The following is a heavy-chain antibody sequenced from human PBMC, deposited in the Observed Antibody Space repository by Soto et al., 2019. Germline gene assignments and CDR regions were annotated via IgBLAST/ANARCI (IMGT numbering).Heavy chain of an antibody. CDR3: TMGFLWFGAY. CDR2: IRSKANSYAT. CDR1: GFTFSGSA. D-gene: IGHD3-10*01. V-gene: IGHV3-73*02. J-gene: IGHJ4*02. Sequence: EVQLVESGGGLVQPGGSLKLSCAASGFTFSGSAMHWVRQASGKGLEWVGRIRSKANSYATAYAASVKGRFTISRDDSNNTAYLQMNSLKTEDTAVYYCTMGFLWFGAYWGQGTLVTVSS.